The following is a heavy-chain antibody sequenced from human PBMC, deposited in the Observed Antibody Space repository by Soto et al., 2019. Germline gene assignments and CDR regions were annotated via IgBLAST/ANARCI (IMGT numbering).Heavy chain of an antibody. Sequence: ASVKVSCKASGYTFTSYDINWVRQATGQGLEWMGWMNPNSGNTGYAQKFQGRVTMTRNTSISTAYMELSSLRSEDTAVYYCARAPPWNVLYYYLDFRGKGTSVTVSS. CDR1: GYTFTSYD. D-gene: IGHD1-1*01. CDR2: MNPNSGNT. V-gene: IGHV1-8*01. CDR3: ARAPPWNVLYYYLDF. J-gene: IGHJ6*03.